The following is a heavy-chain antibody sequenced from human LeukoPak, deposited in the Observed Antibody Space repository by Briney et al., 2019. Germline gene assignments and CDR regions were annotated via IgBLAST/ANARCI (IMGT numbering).Heavy chain of an antibody. Sequence: PSETLSLTCAVYGGSFSGYYWSWLRQPPGKGVEWIGEINHSGSTNYNPSLKSRVTISVDTSKNQFSLKLSSVTAADTAVYYCARGSSSDWYGAPFDYWGQGTLVTVSS. CDR3: ARGSSSDWYGAPFDY. J-gene: IGHJ4*02. CDR2: INHSGST. D-gene: IGHD6-13*01. V-gene: IGHV4-34*01. CDR1: GGSFSGYY.